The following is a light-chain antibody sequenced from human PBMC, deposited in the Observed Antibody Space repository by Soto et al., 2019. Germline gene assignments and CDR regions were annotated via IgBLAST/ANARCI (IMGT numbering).Light chain of an antibody. CDR2: GDN. Sequence: QSALTQPPSVSGAPGQRVSISCTGSTSNIGAPYDVHWYQHLPGTAPKLLIYGDNNRPSGVPDRFSGSKSGTSASLAITRLQAEDEADYYCCSYAGSSTWVFGGGTQLTVL. CDR1: TSNIGAPYD. CDR3: CSYAGSSTWV. V-gene: IGLV1-40*01. J-gene: IGLJ3*02.